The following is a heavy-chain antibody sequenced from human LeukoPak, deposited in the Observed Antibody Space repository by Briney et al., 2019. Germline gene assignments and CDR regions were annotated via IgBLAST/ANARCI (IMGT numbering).Heavy chain of an antibody. CDR3: ARQETSSYNGAFDI. J-gene: IGHJ3*02. Sequence: GGSLRLSCAASGFTFSSYWMSWVRKAPGKGLEWVANIKQDGSEKYYVDSVKGRFTISRDNAKNSLYLQMNSLRAEDTAVYYCARQETSSYNGAFDIWGQGTMVTVSS. D-gene: IGHD1-26*01. CDR2: IKQDGSEK. V-gene: IGHV3-7*01. CDR1: GFTFSSYW.